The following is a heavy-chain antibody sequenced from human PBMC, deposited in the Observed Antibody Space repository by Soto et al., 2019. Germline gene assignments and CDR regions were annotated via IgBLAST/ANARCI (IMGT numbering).Heavy chain of an antibody. CDR1: GGSFGGYY. Sequence: QVQLQQWGAGLLKPSETLSLTCAVYGGSFGGYYWSWIRQPPGKGLEWIGEINHSGSTNYNPSLNNRVTISVDTSKNQFSLKLSSVTAADTAVYYCARGTYMKPPQNDYGGKNAFDIWGQGTMVTVSS. CDR3: ARGTYMKPPQNDYGGKNAFDI. D-gene: IGHD4-17*01. J-gene: IGHJ3*02. V-gene: IGHV4-34*01. CDR2: INHSGST.